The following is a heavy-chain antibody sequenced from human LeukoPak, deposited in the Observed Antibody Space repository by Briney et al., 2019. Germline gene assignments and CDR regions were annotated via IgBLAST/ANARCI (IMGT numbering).Heavy chain of an antibody. CDR3: ASSWFAVAGTETNWFDP. V-gene: IGHV4-59*08. Sequence: SETLSLTCAVYGGSFSGYYWSWIRQPPGKGLEWIGYIYYSGSTNYNPSLKSRVTISVDTSKNQFSLKLSSVTAADTAVYYCASSWFAVAGTETNWFDPWGQGTLVTVSS. CDR1: GGSFSGYY. D-gene: IGHD6-19*01. CDR2: IYYSGST. J-gene: IGHJ5*02.